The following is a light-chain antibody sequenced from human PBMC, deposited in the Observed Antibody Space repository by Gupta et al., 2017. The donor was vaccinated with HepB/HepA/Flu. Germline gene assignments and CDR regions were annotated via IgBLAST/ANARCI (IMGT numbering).Light chain of an antibody. J-gene: IGKJ1*01. CDR3: QHTDSSFST. Sequence: DMQMTQSPSSLSASVGDRVTVTCRANQRIANYLNWYQQKPGKAPKILIYVTSRVKRGVPSRFSSSGSETEFTLTISRQQPDDFATYYCQHTDSSFSTFGQGTKVEIK. V-gene: IGKV1-39*01. CDR2: VTS. CDR1: QRIANY.